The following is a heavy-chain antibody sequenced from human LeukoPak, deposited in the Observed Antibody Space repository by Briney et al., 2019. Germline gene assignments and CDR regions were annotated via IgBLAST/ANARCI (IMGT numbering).Heavy chain of an antibody. CDR1: GFTFSNAW. Sequence: RGGSLRLSCAASGFTFSNAWMSWVRQAPGKGLEWVSAISGSGGSTYYADSVKGRFTISRDNSKNTLYLQMNSLRAEDTAVYYCAKVTSHYYDSSGYLYFDYWGQGTLVTVSS. J-gene: IGHJ4*02. V-gene: IGHV3-23*01. CDR2: ISGSGGST. CDR3: AKVTSHYYDSSGYLYFDY. D-gene: IGHD3-22*01.